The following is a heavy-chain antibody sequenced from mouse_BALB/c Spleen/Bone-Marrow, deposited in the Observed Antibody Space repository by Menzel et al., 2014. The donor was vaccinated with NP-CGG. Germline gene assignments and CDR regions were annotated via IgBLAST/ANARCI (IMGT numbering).Heavy chain of an antibody. CDR1: GFTFSSYA. J-gene: IGHJ4*01. CDR3: VGDRGFSMDY. V-gene: IGHV5-4*01. Sequence: EVQRVESGGGLVKPGGSLKLSCAASGFTFSSYAMSWVRPTPEKRLEWVATISDGGRYIDYPDNVKGRFTISRDNAKNNLYLQMSHLKSEDTAVYYCVGDRGFSMDYWGQGTSVTVSS. CDR2: ISDGGRYI.